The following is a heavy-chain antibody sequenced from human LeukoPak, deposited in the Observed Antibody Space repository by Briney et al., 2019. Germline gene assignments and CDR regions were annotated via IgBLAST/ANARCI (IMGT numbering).Heavy chain of an antibody. V-gene: IGHV3-30*02. J-gene: IGHJ3*02. D-gene: IGHD6-13*01. CDR3: ARNKAAAGQFAFDI. CDR1: GFTFSSYG. Sequence: PGGSLRLSCGASGFTFSSYGMHWVRQAPGKGLEWVAFIRYDGSNKYYADSVKGRFTISRDNAKNSLYLQMNSLRAEDTAVYYCARNKAAAGQFAFDIWGQGTMVTVSS. CDR2: IRYDGSNK.